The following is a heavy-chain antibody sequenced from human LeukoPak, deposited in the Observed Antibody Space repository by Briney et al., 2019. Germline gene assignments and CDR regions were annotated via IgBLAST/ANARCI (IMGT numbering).Heavy chain of an antibody. J-gene: IGHJ4*02. CDR2: IDWDDDK. CDR1: GFSLSTSGMR. D-gene: IGHD3-16*01. Sequence: SGPTLVNPTQTLTLTCTFSGFSLSTSGMRVSWVRQPPGKALEWLARIDWDDDKFYSTSLKTRLTISKDTSKNQVVLTMTNLDPVDTATYYCARMRLYYFDYWGQGTLVTVSP. V-gene: IGHV2-70*04. CDR3: ARMRLYYFDY.